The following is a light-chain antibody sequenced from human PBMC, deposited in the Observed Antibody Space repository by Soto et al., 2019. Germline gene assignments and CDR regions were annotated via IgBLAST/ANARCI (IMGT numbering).Light chain of an antibody. CDR1: QTISSW. J-gene: IGKJ1*01. Sequence: DIQMTHSPSTLSGSVGDRVTITCRASQTISSWLAWYQQKPGKAPKLLIYKASTLKSGVPSRLSGSGSGTEFTLTISSLQPDDFATYYCQHYNSYSEEFGQGTKVDIK. V-gene: IGKV1-5*03. CDR2: KAS. CDR3: QHYNSYSEE.